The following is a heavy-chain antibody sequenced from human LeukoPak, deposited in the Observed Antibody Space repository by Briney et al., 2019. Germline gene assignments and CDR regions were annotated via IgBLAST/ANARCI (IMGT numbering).Heavy chain of an antibody. CDR2: ISYDGSNK. V-gene: IGHV3-30*04. CDR3: ARGGSMGILGYLSLRQFDY. Sequence: PGGSLRLSCAASGFTFSSYAMHWVRQAPGKGLEWEAVISYDGSNKYYADSVKGRFTISRDNSKNTLYLQMNSLRAEDTAVYYCARGGSMGILGYLSLRQFDYWGQGTLVTVSS. CDR1: GFTFSSYA. D-gene: IGHD3-16*02. J-gene: IGHJ4*02.